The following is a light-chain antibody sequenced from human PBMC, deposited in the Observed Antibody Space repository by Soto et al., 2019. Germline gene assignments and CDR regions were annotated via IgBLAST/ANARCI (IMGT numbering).Light chain of an antibody. J-gene: IGKJ4*01. CDR2: GAY. V-gene: IGKV3-20*01. CDR3: QQYARSPPT. CDR1: QSVSSTH. Sequence: EIVLTQSPGTLSFSPGERATLSCRASQSVSSTHLAWYQQKPGQAPRLLIYGAYGRATGIPDRFSGSGSGTDFTLTISRLEPEDFAVYYCQQYARSPPTFGGGTKVEIK.